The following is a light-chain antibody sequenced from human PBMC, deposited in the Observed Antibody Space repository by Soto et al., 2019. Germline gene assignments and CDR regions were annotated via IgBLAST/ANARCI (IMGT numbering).Light chain of an antibody. J-gene: IGLJ1*01. CDR3: AAWDDSLNGYV. V-gene: IGLV1-44*01. Sequence: QSALTQPPSASGTPGQRVTISCSGSSSNIGSYIVNWYQQLPGTAPKLLMYSNNERPSGVPDRFSGSKSGTSASLAISGLQSEDEADYYCAAWDDSLNGYVFGTGTKLTVL. CDR1: SSNIGSYI. CDR2: SNN.